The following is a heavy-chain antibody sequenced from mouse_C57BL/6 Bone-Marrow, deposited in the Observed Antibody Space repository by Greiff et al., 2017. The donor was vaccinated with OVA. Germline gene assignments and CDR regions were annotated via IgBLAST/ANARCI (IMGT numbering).Heavy chain of an antibody. CDR3: ARGLLGIYYYAMDY. CDR2: IYPRSGNT. D-gene: IGHD2-13*01. Sequence: LEESGAELARPGASVKLSCKASGYTFTSYGIRWVKQRTGQGLEWIGEIYPRSGNTYYNEKFKGKATLTADKSSSTAYMELRSLTSEDSAVYFCARGLLGIYYYAMDYWGQGTSVTVSS. V-gene: IGHV1-81*01. CDR1: GYTFTSYG. J-gene: IGHJ4*01.